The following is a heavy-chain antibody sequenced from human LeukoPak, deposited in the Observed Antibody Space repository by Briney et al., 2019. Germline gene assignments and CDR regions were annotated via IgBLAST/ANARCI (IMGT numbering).Heavy chain of an antibody. V-gene: IGHV4-34*01. D-gene: IGHD3-10*01. J-gene: IGHJ3*02. Sequence: SETLSLTCAVYGGSFSGYYWSWIRQPPGKGLEWIGEINHSGSTNYNPSLKSRVTISVDTSKNQFSLKLSSVTAADTAVYYCARVRVPLGAFDIWGQGTMVTVPS. CDR3: ARVRVPLGAFDI. CDR1: GGSFSGYY. CDR2: INHSGST.